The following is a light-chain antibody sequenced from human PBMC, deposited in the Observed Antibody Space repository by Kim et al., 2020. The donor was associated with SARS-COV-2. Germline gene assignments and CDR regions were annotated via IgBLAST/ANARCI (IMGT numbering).Light chain of an antibody. J-gene: IGLJ1*01. CDR1: RSNIGSNY. V-gene: IGLV1-51*01. CDR2: DND. Sequence: QSVLTQPPSVSAAPGQKVTISCSGGRSNIGSNYVSWYQHLPGTAPRYHQVPGTAPTLLIYDNDVRPSGIPDRFSGSKSGTSATLGITGLQTGDEADYYCATWDNSLNTYVFGPGTQLTVL. CDR3: ATWDNSLNTYV.